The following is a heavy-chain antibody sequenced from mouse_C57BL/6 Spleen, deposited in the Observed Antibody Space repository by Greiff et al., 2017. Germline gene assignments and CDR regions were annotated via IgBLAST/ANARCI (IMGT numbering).Heavy chain of an antibody. J-gene: IGHJ2*01. CDR2: IDPNSGGT. CDR1: GYTFTSYW. V-gene: IGHV1-72*01. CDR3: SRWVSYYGSFDY. Sequence: QVQLKQPGAELVQPGASVKLSCKASGYTFTSYWMHWVQQRPGRGLEWIGRIDPNSGGTKYNEKFKSKVTLAVDKPSSTAYLQLSSLTSEDSAVYYCSRWVSYYGSFDYWGQGTTLTVSS. D-gene: IGHD1-1*01.